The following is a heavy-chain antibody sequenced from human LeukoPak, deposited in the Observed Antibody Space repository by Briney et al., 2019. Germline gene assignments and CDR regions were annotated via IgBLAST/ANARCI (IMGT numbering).Heavy chain of an antibody. CDR2: IKEDGSER. Sequence: GGSLRLSCVVSGFTSSSYWMSWVRQAPGKGLEWVASIKEDGSERNYVDSVKGRFTISRDNAKNSLYLQMNSLRDEDTAVYYCARGGLTGDYWGQGTLVTVSS. D-gene: IGHD3-10*01. CDR1: GFTSSSYW. J-gene: IGHJ4*02. V-gene: IGHV3-7*01. CDR3: ARGGLTGDY.